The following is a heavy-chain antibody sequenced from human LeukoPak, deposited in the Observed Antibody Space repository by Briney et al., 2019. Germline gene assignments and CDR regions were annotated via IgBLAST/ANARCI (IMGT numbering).Heavy chain of an antibody. Sequence: PGGSLRLSCAASGFIVSGNYMSWVHQAPGKGLEWVSIIYRDGNTYYADSVKGRFTISRDNSKNTLSLQMNSLRADDTAVYYCVSHSDSLTSYSLDYWGQGTLVAVSS. J-gene: IGHJ4*02. CDR1: GFIVSGNY. D-gene: IGHD3-9*01. V-gene: IGHV3-53*01. CDR3: VSHSDSLTSYSLDY. CDR2: IYRDGNT.